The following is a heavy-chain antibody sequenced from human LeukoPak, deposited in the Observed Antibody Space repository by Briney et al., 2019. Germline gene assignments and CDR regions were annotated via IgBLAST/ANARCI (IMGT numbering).Heavy chain of an antibody. V-gene: IGHV3-33*01. J-gene: IGHJ4*02. Sequence: VAVIWYDGSNKYYADSVKGRFTISRDNSKNTLYLQMNSLRAEDTAMYYCARGTIAAPGTDYWGQGTLVTVSS. CDR3: ARGTIAAPGTDY. D-gene: IGHD6-13*01. CDR2: IWYDGSNK.